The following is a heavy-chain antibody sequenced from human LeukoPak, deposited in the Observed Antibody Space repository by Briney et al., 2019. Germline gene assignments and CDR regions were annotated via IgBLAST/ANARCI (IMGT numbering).Heavy chain of an antibody. CDR3: ARVRRHRIAAAGMWAGYYYMDV. CDR2: INHSGST. J-gene: IGHJ6*03. Sequence: SETLPLTCAVYGGSFSGYYWSWIRQPPGKGLEWIGEINHSGSTNYNPSLKSRVTISVDTSKNQFSLKLSSVTAADTAVYYCARVRRHRIAAAGMWAGYYYMDVWGKGTTVTISS. CDR1: GGSFSGYY. V-gene: IGHV4-34*01. D-gene: IGHD6-13*01.